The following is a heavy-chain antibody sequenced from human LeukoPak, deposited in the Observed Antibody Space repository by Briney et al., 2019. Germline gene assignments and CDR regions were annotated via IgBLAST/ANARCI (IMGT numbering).Heavy chain of an antibody. CDR2: IYTSGST. CDR1: GYSISSGYY. V-gene: IGHV4-38-2*02. Sequence: SETLSLTCTVSGYSISSGYYWGWIRQPPGKGLEWIGRIYTSGSTNYNPSLKSRVTISVDTSKNQFSLKLSSVTAADTAVYYCAREGRIMITFGGVIVTRDAFDIWGQGTMVTVSS. CDR3: AREGRIMITFGGVIVTRDAFDI. J-gene: IGHJ3*02. D-gene: IGHD3-16*02.